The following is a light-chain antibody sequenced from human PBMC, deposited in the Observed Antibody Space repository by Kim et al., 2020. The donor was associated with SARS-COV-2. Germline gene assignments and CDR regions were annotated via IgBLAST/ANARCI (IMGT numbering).Light chain of an antibody. Sequence: VALGQTVRITCQGDSHRRYYASWYQQKSGQAPVLVIYGKNNRPSGIPDRVSGSSSGNTASLTITGAQAEDEADYYCHSRDSSNNHLFGGGTELTVL. CDR1: SHRRYY. V-gene: IGLV3-19*01. CDR2: GKN. CDR3: HSRDSSNNHL. J-gene: IGLJ3*02.